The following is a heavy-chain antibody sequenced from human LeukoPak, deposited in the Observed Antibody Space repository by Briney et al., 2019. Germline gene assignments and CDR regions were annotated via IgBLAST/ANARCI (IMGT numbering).Heavy chain of an antibody. J-gene: IGHJ4*02. CDR1: GFTFSSYS. V-gene: IGHV3-21*01. Sequence: GGSLRLSCAASGFTFSSYSMNWVRQAPGKGLEWVSSISSSSSYINYADSVKGRFTISRDDAKNSLYLQMNSLRAEDTAVYYCARATDGDYVPYWGQGTLVTVSS. CDR3: ARATDGDYVPY. CDR2: ISSSSSYI. D-gene: IGHD4-17*01.